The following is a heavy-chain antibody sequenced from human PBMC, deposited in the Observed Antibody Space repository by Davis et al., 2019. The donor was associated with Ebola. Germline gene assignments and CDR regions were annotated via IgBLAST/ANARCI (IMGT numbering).Heavy chain of an antibody. CDR2: FNRSGNT. J-gene: IGHJ5*02. Sequence: SETLSLTCAVSGGSISSGGYSWSWMRQRPGKGLEWIVEFNRSGNTNYNPSLQSRVTISVDTSKNHFSLKLSSVTAADTAVCYCAKDAGYCTNGVSYKGWFDPWGQGTLVTVSS. CDR1: GGSISSGGYS. V-gene: IGHV4-34*01. D-gene: IGHD2-8*01. CDR3: AKDAGYCTNGVSYKGWFDP.